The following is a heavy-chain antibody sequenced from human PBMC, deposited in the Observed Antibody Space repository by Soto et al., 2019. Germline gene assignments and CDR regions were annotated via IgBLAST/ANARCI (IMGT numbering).Heavy chain of an antibody. CDR2: IYYSGST. D-gene: IGHD3-22*01. CDR1: GGSISSYY. Sequence: SETLSLTCTVSGGSISSYYWSWIRQPPGKGLEWIGYIYYSGSTNYNPSLKSRVTISVDTSKNQFSLKLSSVTAADTAVYYCARVSPTSGYRKRYFDYWGQGTLVTVSS. CDR3: ARVSPTSGYRKRYFDY. J-gene: IGHJ4*02. V-gene: IGHV4-59*01.